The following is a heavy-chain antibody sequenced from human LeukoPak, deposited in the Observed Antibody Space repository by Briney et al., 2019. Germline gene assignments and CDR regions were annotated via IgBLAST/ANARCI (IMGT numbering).Heavy chain of an antibody. CDR3: ATVHFGYFDY. J-gene: IGHJ4*02. CDR1: GFTFSSYS. D-gene: IGHD3-3*01. CDR2: ISSSSSYI. V-gene: IGHV3-21*01. Sequence: GGSLRLSCAASGFTFSSYSMNWVRQAPGKGLEWVSSISSSSSYIYYADSVKGRFTISRDNAKNSLYLQMNSLRAEDTAVYYCATVHFGYFDYWGRGTLVTVSS.